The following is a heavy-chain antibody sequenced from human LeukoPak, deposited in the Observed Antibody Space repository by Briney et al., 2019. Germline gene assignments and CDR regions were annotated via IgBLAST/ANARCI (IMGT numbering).Heavy chain of an antibody. CDR3: ARTFTSGGLDAFDI. J-gene: IGHJ3*02. CDR1: GYTFTGYY. V-gene: IGHV1-2*02. D-gene: IGHD6-19*01. Sequence: GASVKVSCKASGYTFTGYYMHWVRQAPGQGLEWMGWINPNSGGTNYAQKFQGRVTMTRDTSISTAYMELSRLRSDDTAVYYCARTFTSGGLDAFDIWGQGTMVTASS. CDR2: INPNSGGT.